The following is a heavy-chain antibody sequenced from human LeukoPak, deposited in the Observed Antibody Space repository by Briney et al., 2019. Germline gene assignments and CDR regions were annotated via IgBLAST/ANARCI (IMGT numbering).Heavy chain of an antibody. CDR3: AKNGYGDHHLDAFDI. J-gene: IGHJ3*02. CDR2: ISGSGGST. D-gene: IGHD4-17*01. Sequence: RAGGSLRLSCAASGFTFSSYAMSWVRQAPGKGLEWVSAISGSGGSTYYADSVKGRFTISRDNSKNTLYLQMNSLRAEDTAVYYCAKNGYGDHHLDAFDIWGQGTMVTVSS. CDR1: GFTFSSYA. V-gene: IGHV3-23*01.